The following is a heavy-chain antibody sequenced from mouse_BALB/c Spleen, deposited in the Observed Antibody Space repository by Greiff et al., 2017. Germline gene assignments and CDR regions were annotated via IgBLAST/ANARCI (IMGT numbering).Heavy chain of an antibody. CDR1: GFAFSSYD. CDR2: ISSGGGST. V-gene: IGHV5-12-1*01. Sequence: EVKVVESGGGLVKPGGSLKLSCAASGFAFSSYDMSWVRQTPEKRLEWVAYISSGGGSTYYPDTVKGRFTISRDNAKNTLYLQMSSLKSEDTAMYYCARHGGSSGGFAYWGQGTLVTVSA. J-gene: IGHJ3*01. D-gene: IGHD1-1*01. CDR3: ARHGGSSGGFAY.